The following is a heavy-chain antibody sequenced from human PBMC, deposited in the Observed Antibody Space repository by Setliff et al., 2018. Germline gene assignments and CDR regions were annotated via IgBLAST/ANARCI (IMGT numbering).Heavy chain of an antibody. D-gene: IGHD3-22*01. CDR3: VREGVDSRSSTDYRYYMDV. Sequence: GASVKVSCKASGGTFSRSAISWVRQAPGQGLEWMGGTIPMFGTRNYARKFQGRVTIITDESTSTAYMQLTSLGSEDTAVYYCVREGVDSRSSTDYRYYMDVWGKGTTVTV. CDR2: TIPMFGTR. V-gene: IGHV1-69*05. J-gene: IGHJ6*03. CDR1: GGTFSRSA.